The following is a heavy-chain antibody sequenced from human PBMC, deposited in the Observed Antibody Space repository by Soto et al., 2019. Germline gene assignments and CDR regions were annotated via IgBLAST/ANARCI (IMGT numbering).Heavy chain of an antibody. D-gene: IGHD7-27*01. J-gene: IGHJ6*03. CDR2: IIPILGIA. V-gene: IGHV1-69*02. CDR1: GGTFSSYT. Sequence: SVKVSCKASGGTFSSYTISWVRQAPGQGLEWMGRIIPILGIANYAQKFQGRVTITADKSTSTAYMELSSLRSEDTAVYYCASGLGTDYYYYYYMDVWGKGTTVTVSS. CDR3: ASGLGTDYYYYYYMDV.